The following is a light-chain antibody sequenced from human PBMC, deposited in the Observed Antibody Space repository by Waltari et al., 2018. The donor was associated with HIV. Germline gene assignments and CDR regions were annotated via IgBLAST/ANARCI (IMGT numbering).Light chain of an antibody. V-gene: IGKV4-1*01. CDR1: QSVLYNSNSKNY. CDR3: HQYYTTPWA. Sequence: DIVLTQSPDSLAVSLGERATIHCKASQSVLYNSNSKNYLSWYHQRPGQPPKLLIYWASTRESGVPDRFSGSASGTDFTLTISGLQAEDVAVYYCHQYYTTPWAFGQGTKVEIK. CDR2: WAS. J-gene: IGKJ1*01.